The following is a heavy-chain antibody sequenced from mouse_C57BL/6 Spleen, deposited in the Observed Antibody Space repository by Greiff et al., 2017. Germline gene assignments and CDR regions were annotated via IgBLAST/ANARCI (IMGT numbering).Heavy chain of an antibody. CDR3: ARGEGDDYEGYYYAMDY. D-gene: IGHD2-4*01. J-gene: IGHJ4*01. CDR2: ISYDGSN. V-gene: IGHV3-6*01. Sequence: LVESGPGLVKPSQSLSLTCSVTGYSITSGYYWNWIRQFPGNKLAWMGYISYDGSNNYNPSLKNRISITRDTSKNQFCLKLNSVTTEDTATYYWARGEGDDYEGYYYAMDYWGQGTSVTVSS. CDR1: GYSITSGYY.